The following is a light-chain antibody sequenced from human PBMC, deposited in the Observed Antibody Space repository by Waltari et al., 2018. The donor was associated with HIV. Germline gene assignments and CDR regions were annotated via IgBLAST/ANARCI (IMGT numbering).Light chain of an antibody. V-gene: IGLV3-10*01. J-gene: IGLJ2*01. CDR3: YSTDSSGNHKV. CDR2: EDS. Sequence: SYELPQPPSLPVSPGQTARNTCPGAASPNNSAYWYQHKSGQAPVLVIYEDSKRPSGIPERFSGSSSGTMATLTISGAQVEDEADYYCYSTDSSGNHKVFGGGTKLTVL. CDR1: ASPNNS.